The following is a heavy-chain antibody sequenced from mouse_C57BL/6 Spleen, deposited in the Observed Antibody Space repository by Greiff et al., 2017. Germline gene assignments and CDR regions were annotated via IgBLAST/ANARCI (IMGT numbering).Heavy chain of an antibody. J-gene: IGHJ1*03. CDR1: GYSITSGYY. D-gene: IGHD2-1*01. CDR3: ARIYYGNYWYFDV. V-gene: IGHV3-6*01. Sequence: EVQLQESGPGLVKPSQSLSLTCSVTGYSITSGYYWNWIRQFPGNKLEWMGYISYDGSNNYNPSLKNRISITRDTSKNQFFLKLNSVTTEDTATYYCARIYYGNYWYFDVWGTGTTVTVSS. CDR2: ISYDGSN.